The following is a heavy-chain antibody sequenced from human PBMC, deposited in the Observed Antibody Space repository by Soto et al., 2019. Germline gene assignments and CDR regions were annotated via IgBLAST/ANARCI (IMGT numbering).Heavy chain of an antibody. CDR2: IHYTGST. D-gene: IGHD2-21*01. V-gene: IGHV4-59*01. CDR3: ARNLTSYSTDGPLDP. Sequence: SETLSLTCTVSGGSMSRYYWTWIRQPPGKGLEWIGNIHYTGSTNYNPSLKSRVTILLATSTSQFALKVSSVTAADTAFYYCARNLTSYSTDGPLDPWGHGTLVTVSS. CDR1: GGSMSRYY. J-gene: IGHJ5*02.